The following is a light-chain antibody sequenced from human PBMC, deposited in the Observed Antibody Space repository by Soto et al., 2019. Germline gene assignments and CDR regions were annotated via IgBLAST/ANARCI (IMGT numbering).Light chain of an antibody. CDR3: QSYDSSNQRV. CDR1: SGSIASNY. CDR2: EDN. V-gene: IGLV6-57*04. Sequence: NFMLTQPHSVSESPGKTVTISCTRSSGSIASNYVQWYQQRPGSAPTTVIYEDNQRPSGVPDRFSVSIDSSSNSASLTISGLKTEDEADYSCQSYDSSNQRVFGGGTQLTVL. J-gene: IGLJ7*01.